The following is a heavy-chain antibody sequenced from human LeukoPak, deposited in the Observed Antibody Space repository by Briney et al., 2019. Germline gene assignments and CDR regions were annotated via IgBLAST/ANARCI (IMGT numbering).Heavy chain of an antibody. V-gene: IGHV5-51*01. J-gene: IGHJ4*02. Sequence: GESLKISCKGSGYPFNNYWIGWVRQMPGKGLEWMGTIYPDDSDVRYSPSFQGQVAMSADKSATTAYLQWSSLKASDTALYYCAKLTTGWSFDFWGQGTLVTVSS. CDR1: GYPFNNYW. CDR3: AKLTTGWSFDF. D-gene: IGHD6-19*01. CDR2: IYPDDSDV.